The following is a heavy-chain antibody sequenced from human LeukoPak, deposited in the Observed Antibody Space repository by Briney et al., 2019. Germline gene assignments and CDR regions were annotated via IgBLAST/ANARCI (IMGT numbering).Heavy chain of an antibody. V-gene: IGHV3-30-3*01. Sequence: PGGSLRLSCAASGFTFSSYAMHWVRQAPGKGLEWVAVISYDGSNKYYADSVKGRFTISRDNSKNTLYLQMNSLRAEDTAEYYCAKDGIAVAEVWGQGTLVTVSS. CDR1: GFTFSSYA. D-gene: IGHD6-19*01. CDR3: AKDGIAVAEV. CDR2: ISYDGSNK. J-gene: IGHJ4*02.